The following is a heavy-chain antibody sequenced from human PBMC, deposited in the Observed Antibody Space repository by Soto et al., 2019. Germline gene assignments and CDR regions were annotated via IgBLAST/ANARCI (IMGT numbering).Heavy chain of an antibody. V-gene: IGHV4-34*01. CDR2: INHSGST. Sequence: SETLSLTCAVYGGSFSGYYWSWIRQPPGKGLGWIGEINHSGSTNYNPSLKSRVTISVDTSKNQFSLKLSSVTAADTAVYYCAGPDYYDSSGYRTHYYYYGMDVWGQGTTVTVSS. D-gene: IGHD3-22*01. CDR3: AGPDYYDSSGYRTHYYYYGMDV. J-gene: IGHJ6*02. CDR1: GGSFSGYY.